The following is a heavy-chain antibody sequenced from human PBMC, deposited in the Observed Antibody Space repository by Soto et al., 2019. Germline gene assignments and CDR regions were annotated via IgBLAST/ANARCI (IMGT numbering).Heavy chain of an antibody. D-gene: IGHD3-3*01. J-gene: IGHJ6*02. V-gene: IGHV1-69*13. CDR1: GGTFSSYA. Sequence: SVKVSCKASGGTFSSYAISWVRQAPGQGLEWMGGIIPIFGTADYAQKFQGRVTITADESTSTAYMELSSLRSEDTAVYYCARALWSGYYYYDDGMDVWGQGTTVTVSS. CDR2: IIPIFGTA. CDR3: ARALWSGYYYYDDGMDV.